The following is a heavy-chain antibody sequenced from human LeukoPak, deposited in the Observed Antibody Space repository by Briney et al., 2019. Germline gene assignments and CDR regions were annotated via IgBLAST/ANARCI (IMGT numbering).Heavy chain of an antibody. V-gene: IGHV3-66*02. Sequence: PGGSLRLSCAASGFTVSSNYMSWVRQAPGKGLEWVSVIYSGGSTYYADSVKGRFTISRDNSKNTLYLQMNSLRAEDTAVYYCAVISSEDAFDIRGQGTMVTVSS. D-gene: IGHD3-22*01. J-gene: IGHJ3*02. CDR2: IYSGGST. CDR3: AVISSEDAFDI. CDR1: GFTVSSNY.